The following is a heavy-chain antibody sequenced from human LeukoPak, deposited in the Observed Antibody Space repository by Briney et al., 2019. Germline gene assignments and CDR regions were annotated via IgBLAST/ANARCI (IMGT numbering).Heavy chain of an antibody. CDR1: GLTFSSYA. CDR2: INGSGGST. CDR3: AKDLHGPYLFVVVVATSDVFDI. Sequence: PGVSVRFSCADSGLTFSSYALSWLRQAPGKALQRISAINGSGGSTYYADSVKGRFTIARDTSNNTLYKQMNSLRAEDTAVYYCAKDLHGPYLFVVVVATSDVFDISGQPTMVTDSS. V-gene: IGHV3-23*01. D-gene: IGHD2-15*01. J-gene: IGHJ3*02.